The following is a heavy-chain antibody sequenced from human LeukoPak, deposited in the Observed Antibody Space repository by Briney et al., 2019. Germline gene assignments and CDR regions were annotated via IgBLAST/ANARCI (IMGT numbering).Heavy chain of an antibody. D-gene: IGHD4-17*01. V-gene: IGHV5-51*01. J-gene: IGHJ6*03. Sequence: GESLKISCKGSGYSFTSYWIGWVRQMPGKGLEWMGIIYPGDSDTRYSPSFQGQVTISADKSISTAYLQWSSLKASDTAMYYCARYRTYGDYPSDYYYYYYMDVWGKGTTVTVSS. CDR3: ARYRTYGDYPSDYYYYYYMDV. CDR2: IYPGDSDT. CDR1: GYSFTSYW.